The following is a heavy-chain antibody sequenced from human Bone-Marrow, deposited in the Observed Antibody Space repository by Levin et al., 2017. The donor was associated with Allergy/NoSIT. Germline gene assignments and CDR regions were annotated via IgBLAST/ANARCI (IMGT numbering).Heavy chain of an antibody. CDR1: GFTFSSYA. Sequence: GESLKISCAASGFTFSSYAMSWVRQAPGKGLEWVSAISGSGGSTYYADSVKGRFTISRDNSKNTLYLQMNSLRAEDTAVYYCAKDRLQYSSGWYYFDYWGQGTLVTVSS. D-gene: IGHD6-19*01. J-gene: IGHJ4*02. V-gene: IGHV3-23*01. CDR2: ISGSGGST. CDR3: AKDRLQYSSGWYYFDY.